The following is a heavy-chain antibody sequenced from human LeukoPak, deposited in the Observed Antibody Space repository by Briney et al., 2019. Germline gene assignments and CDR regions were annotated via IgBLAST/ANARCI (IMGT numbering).Heavy chain of an antibody. CDR1: GFTVSSSY. CDR2: IYSGGST. V-gene: IGHV3-53*01. Sequence: PGGSLRLSCAASGFTVSSSYMSWVRQAPGKGLEWVSVIYSGGSTFYADSVKGRFTISRDNSKNTLYLQMNSLRAEDTAVYFCARGVSSSSPLLFDYWGQGTLVTVSS. J-gene: IGHJ4*02. D-gene: IGHD6-6*01. CDR3: ARGVSSSSPLLFDY.